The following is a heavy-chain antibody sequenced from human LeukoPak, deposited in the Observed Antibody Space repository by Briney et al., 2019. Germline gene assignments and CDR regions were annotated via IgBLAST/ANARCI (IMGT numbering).Heavy chain of an antibody. CDR3: ARDTMVRGNWGDAFDI. CDR2: IFHSGST. V-gene: IGHV4-4*02. J-gene: IGHJ3*02. Sequence: SGTLSLTCAVSGGSISSSNWWSWVRQPPGKGLEWIGEIFHSGSTNYNPSLKSRVTISVDKSKNQFSLRLSSVTAADTAVYYCARDTMVRGNWGDAFDIWGQGTMVTVSS. CDR1: GGSISSSNW. D-gene: IGHD3-10*01.